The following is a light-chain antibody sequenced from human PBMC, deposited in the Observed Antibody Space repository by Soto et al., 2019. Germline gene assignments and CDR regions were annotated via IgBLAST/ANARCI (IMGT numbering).Light chain of an antibody. CDR3: QQSYSTIT. Sequence: DIQMTQSPSSLSASVGDRVTMTCRASQSISMYLNWYQQKPGKAPKLLIYAASSLQSGVPSRFSGSGPGTDFTLTISSLQPEDFATYYCQQSYSTITFGQGARLEIK. CDR1: QSISMY. J-gene: IGKJ5*01. V-gene: IGKV1-39*01. CDR2: AAS.